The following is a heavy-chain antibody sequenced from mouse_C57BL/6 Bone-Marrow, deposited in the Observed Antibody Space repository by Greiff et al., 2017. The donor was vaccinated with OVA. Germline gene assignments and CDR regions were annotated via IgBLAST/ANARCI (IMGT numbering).Heavy chain of an antibody. V-gene: IGHV2-4*01. CDR2: IWSGGST. Sequence: QVQLKQSGPGLVQPSQSLSITCTVSGFSLTSYGVHWVRQPPGKGLAWLGVIWSGGSTDYNAAFISRLSISTDNSKSQVFFKMNSLQADDTAIYYCAKNRGLYGSSLYFDYWGQGTTRTVSS. J-gene: IGHJ2*01. D-gene: IGHD1-1*01. CDR1: GFSLTSYG. CDR3: AKNRGLYGSSLYFDY.